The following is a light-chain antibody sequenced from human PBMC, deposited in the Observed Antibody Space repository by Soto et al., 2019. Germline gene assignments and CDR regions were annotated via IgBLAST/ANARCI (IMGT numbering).Light chain of an antibody. CDR3: QQYGSSALT. CDR2: GAS. V-gene: IGKV3-20*01. CDR1: QSVSSSY. J-gene: IGKJ4*01. Sequence: EIVLTQSPGTLSLSPGERATLSCRASQSVSSSYLAWYQQKPGQAPRLLIYGASSRATGIPDRFSGSGSGTDFTLTISRLEPEVFAVYYCQQYGSSALTFGGGTKVDTK.